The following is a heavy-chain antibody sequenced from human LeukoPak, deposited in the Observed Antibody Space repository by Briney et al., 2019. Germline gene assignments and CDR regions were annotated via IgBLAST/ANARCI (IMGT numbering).Heavy chain of an antibody. D-gene: IGHD6-19*01. CDR3: ARGYRRSGWYEVYFEY. V-gene: IGHV3-23*01. CDR1: GFTFSSYA. Sequence: AWGSLRLSCAASGFTFSSYAMSWVRQAPGKGLEWVSAISGSGGSTYYADSVKGRFTISRDNAKNSLYLQMNSLRAEDTAVYYCARGYRRSGWYEVYFEYWGQGTLVTVSS. CDR2: ISGSGGST. J-gene: IGHJ4*02.